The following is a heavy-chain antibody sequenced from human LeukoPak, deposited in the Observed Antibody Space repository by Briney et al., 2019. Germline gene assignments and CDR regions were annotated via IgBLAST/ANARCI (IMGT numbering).Heavy chain of an antibody. Sequence: GGSLRLSCAASGFTFSTYAMSWVHQAPGKGLEWVSGISGSGTHTYYADSVKGRFTISRDNSKNTLYLQMNGLRAEDTAVYYCAKERDYGHFDYWGQGTLVTVSS. V-gene: IGHV3-23*01. D-gene: IGHD4-17*01. J-gene: IGHJ4*02. CDR2: ISGSGTHT. CDR3: AKERDYGHFDY. CDR1: GFTFSTYA.